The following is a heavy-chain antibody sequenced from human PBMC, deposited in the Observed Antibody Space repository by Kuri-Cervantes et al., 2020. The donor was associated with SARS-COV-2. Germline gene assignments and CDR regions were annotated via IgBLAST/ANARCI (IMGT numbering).Heavy chain of an antibody. CDR3: ARGSLWRGGYNSHYYYGMDV. V-gene: IGHV3-23*01. CDR1: GFTFSSYA. D-gene: IGHD5-24*01. J-gene: IGHJ6*02. CDR2: ISGSGYST. Sequence: GGSLRLSCAASGFTFSSYAMSWVRQAPGKGLEWVSAISGSGYSTYYADSVKGRFTISRDNAKNSLYLQTNSLRAEDTAVYYCARGSLWRGGYNSHYYYGMDVWGQGTTVTVSS.